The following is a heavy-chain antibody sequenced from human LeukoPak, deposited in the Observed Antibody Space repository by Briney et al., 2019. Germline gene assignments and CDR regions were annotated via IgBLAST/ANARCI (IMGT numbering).Heavy chain of an antibody. D-gene: IGHD6-19*01. Sequence: PGGSLRLSCAASGFTFSSYSMNWVRQAPGKGLEWVSSISSSSSYIYYADSVKGRFTISRDNAKNSLYPQMNSLRAEDTAVYYCASGIAVAGPSVWGQGTLVTVSS. CDR1: GFTFSSYS. J-gene: IGHJ4*02. CDR2: ISSSSSYI. CDR3: ASGIAVAGPSV. V-gene: IGHV3-21*01.